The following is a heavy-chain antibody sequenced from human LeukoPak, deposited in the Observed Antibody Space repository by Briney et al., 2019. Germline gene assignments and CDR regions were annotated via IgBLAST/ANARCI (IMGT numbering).Heavy chain of an antibody. CDR1: GYTFTSYG. CDR2: INPNSGGT. J-gene: IGHJ4*02. CDR3: AKTGTTSDY. D-gene: IGHD1-7*01. V-gene: IGHV1-2*02. Sequence: ASVKVSCKASGYTFTSYGISWVRQAPGQGLEWMGWINPNSGGTNYAQKFQGRVTMTRDTSISTAYMELSRLRSDDTAVYYCAKTGTTSDYWGQGTLVTVSS.